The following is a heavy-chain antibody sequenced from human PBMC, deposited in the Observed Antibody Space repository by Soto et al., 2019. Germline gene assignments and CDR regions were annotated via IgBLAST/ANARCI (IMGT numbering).Heavy chain of an antibody. J-gene: IGHJ4*02. Sequence: ASVKVSCKASGYTFTGYAMHWVRQAPGQRLEWMGWINAGNVNTKYSQKFQGRVTITRDTSASTAYMGLSSLRSEDTAVYYCARAVAVAADFDYWGQGTLVTVSS. D-gene: IGHD6-19*01. V-gene: IGHV1-3*01. CDR2: INAGNVNT. CDR1: GYTFTGYA. CDR3: ARAVAVAADFDY.